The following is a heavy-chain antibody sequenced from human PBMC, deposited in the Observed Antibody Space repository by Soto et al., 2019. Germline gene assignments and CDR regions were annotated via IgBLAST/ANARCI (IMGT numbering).Heavy chain of an antibody. D-gene: IGHD6-13*01. CDR3: ARTSGYSSTYNWFDP. Sequence: QVQLVQSGAEVKKPGASVKVSCKASGYTFTSYGISWVRQSPGQGLEWMGWISAYNGNTNNAQKFQGRVAVTTDTHTSPAYMELMNLRSDDTFVYYCARTSGYSSTYNWFDPCGQGTLVTVSS. J-gene: IGHJ5*02. CDR1: GYTFTSYG. V-gene: IGHV1-18*01. CDR2: ISAYNGNT.